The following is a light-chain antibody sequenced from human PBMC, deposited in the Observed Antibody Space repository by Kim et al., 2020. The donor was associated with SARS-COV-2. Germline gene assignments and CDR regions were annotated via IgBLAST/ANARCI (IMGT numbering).Light chain of an antibody. V-gene: IGKV3-20*01. CDR1: HRVSSND. CDR2: GAS. CDR3: QQYGSSPLT. J-gene: IGKJ4*01. Sequence: SPGETAAHSSRARHRVSSNDLAWYQQKPGQAPRLLIYGASSRATGIPDRFSGSGSGTDFTLTISRLEPEDFAVFYCQQYGSSPLTFGGGTKVDIK.